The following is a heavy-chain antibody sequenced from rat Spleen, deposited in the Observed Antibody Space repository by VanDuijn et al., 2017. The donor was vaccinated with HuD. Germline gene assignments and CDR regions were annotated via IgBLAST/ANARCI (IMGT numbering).Heavy chain of an antibody. CDR3: AKTTVAYYYVMDA. Sequence: EVQLQESGPGLVKPSQSLSLTCSVTGYSITSSYRWNWIRKFPGNKPEWMGYINSAGSTNYNPSLKSRISITRDTSKNQFFLQVNSVTTEDTATYYCAKTTVAYYYVMDAWGQGASVTVSS. CDR2: INSAGST. D-gene: IGHD1-11*01. J-gene: IGHJ4*01. V-gene: IGHV3-3*01. CDR1: GYSITSSYR.